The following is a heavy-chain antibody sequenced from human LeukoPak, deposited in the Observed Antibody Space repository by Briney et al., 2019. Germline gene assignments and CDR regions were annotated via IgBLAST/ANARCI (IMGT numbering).Heavy chain of an antibody. Sequence: ASVKVSCKASGGTFISYAISWVRQAPGQGLEWMGGIIPIFGTANYAQKFQGRVTITADESTSTAYMELSSLRSEDTAVYYCARVELGVTLLVRYYYYGMDVWGQGTTVTVSS. J-gene: IGHJ6*02. CDR3: ARVELGVTLLVRYYYYGMDV. CDR1: GGTFISYA. V-gene: IGHV1-69*13. CDR2: IIPIFGTA. D-gene: IGHD6-6*01.